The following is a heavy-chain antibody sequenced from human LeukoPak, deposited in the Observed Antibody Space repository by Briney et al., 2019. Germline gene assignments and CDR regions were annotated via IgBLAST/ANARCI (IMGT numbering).Heavy chain of an antibody. D-gene: IGHD6-19*01. Sequence: SVKVSCKASGGSFSSYALSWVRQAPGQGLEWMGGNIPLFGTTNYAQKFQGRVTITTDESTSTAYMELSSLRSEDTAVYYCARGGSGWPYYFDYWGQGTLVTVSS. CDR3: ARGGSGWPYYFDY. V-gene: IGHV1-69*05. CDR2: NIPLFGTT. CDR1: GGSFSSYA. J-gene: IGHJ4*02.